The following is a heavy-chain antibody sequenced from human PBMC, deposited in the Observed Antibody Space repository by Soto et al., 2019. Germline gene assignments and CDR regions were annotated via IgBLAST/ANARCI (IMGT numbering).Heavy chain of an antibody. Sequence: EVQLVESGGGLVQPGGSLRLSCAASGFTVSSNYMSWVRQAPGKGLEWVSVIYSGGSTYYADSVKGRFTISRDNSKNTLYLQMNSLRAEDTAVYYCARVRPGYSRWFDPWGQGTLVTVSS. J-gene: IGHJ5*02. V-gene: IGHV3-66*01. CDR1: GFTVSSNY. CDR2: IYSGGST. CDR3: ARVRPGYSRWFDP. D-gene: IGHD2-21*01.